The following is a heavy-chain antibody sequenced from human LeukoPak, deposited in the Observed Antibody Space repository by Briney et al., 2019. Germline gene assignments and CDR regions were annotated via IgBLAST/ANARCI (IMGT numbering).Heavy chain of an antibody. J-gene: IGHJ4*02. CDR3: ARRDYGENFDY. CDR1: GGSISSYY. V-gene: IGHV4-59*08. CDR2: IYYSGST. D-gene: IGHD4-17*01. Sequence: ASETLSLTCTVSGGSISSYYWSWIRQPPGKGLEWIGYIYYSGSTNYNPSLKSRVTISVDTSKNQFSLKLSSVTAADTAVYYCARRDYGENFDYWGQGTLVTVSS.